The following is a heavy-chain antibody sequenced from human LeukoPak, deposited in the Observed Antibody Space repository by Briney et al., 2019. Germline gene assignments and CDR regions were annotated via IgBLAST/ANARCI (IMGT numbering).Heavy chain of an antibody. Sequence: GASVKVSCKGSGYSFTSYWIGWVRQMPGKGLEWMGIIYPGDSDTRYSPSFQGQVTISADKSTSTAYVQWSSLKASDTAMYYCARLGNGGNSDYWGQGTLVTVSS. CDR2: IYPGDSDT. V-gene: IGHV5-51*01. D-gene: IGHD4-23*01. CDR3: ARLGNGGNSDY. CDR1: GYSFTSYW. J-gene: IGHJ4*02.